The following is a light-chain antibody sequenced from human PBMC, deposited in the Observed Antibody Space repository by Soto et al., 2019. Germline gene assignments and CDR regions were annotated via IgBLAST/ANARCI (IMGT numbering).Light chain of an antibody. CDR2: VAS. Sequence: AIPMTQSPSSLSASVGDRVTITCRASQSISRYLNWYQQKPGKAPNLLIYVASSLQSEVPSRFSGSGSGTDFTLTISSLQPEDFATYYCLQDYNYPRTFGQGTKVDI. J-gene: IGKJ1*01. CDR3: LQDYNYPRT. CDR1: QSISRY. V-gene: IGKV1-6*01.